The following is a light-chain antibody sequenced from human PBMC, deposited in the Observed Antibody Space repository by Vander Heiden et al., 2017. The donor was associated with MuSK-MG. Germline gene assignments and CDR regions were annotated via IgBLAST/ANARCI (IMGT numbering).Light chain of an antibody. J-gene: IGLJ2*01. V-gene: IGLV3-21*02. CDR1: SIASKS. CDR3: QEWDSDNRL. CDR2: EDS. Sequence: SYVLTQQPSLSVAPGQTAKLTCGGNSIASKSVHSYQQKAGRALLLVVYEDSARPSGIPERFSGSNSENTATLTISRVEAGDEADYYCQEWDSDNRLFGGGTKLTVL.